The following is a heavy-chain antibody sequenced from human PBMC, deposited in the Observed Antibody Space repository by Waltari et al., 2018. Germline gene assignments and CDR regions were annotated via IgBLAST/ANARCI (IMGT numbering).Heavy chain of an antibody. J-gene: IGHJ3*02. CDR3: ARGYGYYDSSGYYSAFDI. CDR1: GGSISSGSYY. Sequence: QVQLQESGPGLVKPSQTLSLTCTVSGGSISSGSYYWSWIRQPAGKGLEWIGRIYTSGRTNYNPALKSRVTISVDTSKNQFSLKLSAVTAADTAVYYCARGYGYYDSSGYYSAFDIWGQGTMVTVSS. V-gene: IGHV4-61*02. CDR2: IYTSGRT. D-gene: IGHD3-22*01.